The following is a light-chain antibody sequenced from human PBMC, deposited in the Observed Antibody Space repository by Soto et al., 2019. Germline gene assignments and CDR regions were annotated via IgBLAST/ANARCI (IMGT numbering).Light chain of an antibody. J-gene: IGKJ1*01. CDR2: GAY. CDR1: QAISNY. CDR3: KQSFSTPRT. V-gene: IGKV1-39*01. Sequence: DIQMTQSPSSLSASVGDRVTITCRAGQAISNYLTWYQQKPGKAPKLLIYGAYTLQSGVQSKFSGSGSGTDFTLTISSLQPEDFATYYCKQSFSTPRTFGQGTKVDIK.